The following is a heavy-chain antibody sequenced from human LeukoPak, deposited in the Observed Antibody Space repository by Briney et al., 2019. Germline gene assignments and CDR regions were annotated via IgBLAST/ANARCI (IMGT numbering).Heavy chain of an antibody. CDR2: ISYDGSNK. CDR3: AKDHSVGATKGYFDY. J-gene: IGHJ4*02. CDR1: GFTFSSYA. D-gene: IGHD1-26*01. V-gene: IGHV3-30*04. Sequence: PGGSLRLSCAASGFTFSSYAMHWVRQAPGKGLEWVAVISYDGSNKYYADSVKGRFTISRDNSKNTLYLQMNSLRAEDTAVYYCAKDHSVGATKGYFDYWGQGTLVTVSS.